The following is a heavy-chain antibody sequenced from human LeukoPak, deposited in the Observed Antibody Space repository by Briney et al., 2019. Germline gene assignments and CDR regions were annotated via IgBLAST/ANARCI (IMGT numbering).Heavy chain of an antibody. CDR3: AKGGDSLSNKIAY. Sequence: GGSLRLSCAASGFTFCSYGMYWVRQAPGKGLEWVAVISYHGSNKYYADSVKGRFTISRDNSKNTLYLQMNSLRGEDTAVYYCAKGGDSLSNKIAYWGQGTLVTVSS. CDR2: ISYHGSNK. CDR1: GFTFCSYG. V-gene: IGHV3-30*18. J-gene: IGHJ4*02. D-gene: IGHD2/OR15-2a*01.